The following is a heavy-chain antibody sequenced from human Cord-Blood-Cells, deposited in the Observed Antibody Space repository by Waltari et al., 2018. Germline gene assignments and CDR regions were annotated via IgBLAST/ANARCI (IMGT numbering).Heavy chain of an antibody. V-gene: IGHV4-59*01. D-gene: IGHD2-15*01. J-gene: IGHJ6*02. CDR2: IYYSGRP. Sequence: QVQLQESGPGLVKPSETLSLTCTVSGGSISSYYWSWIRQPPGKGLEWIGYIYYSGRPNYNPSLRSRVTISLDTSKNQFSLKLSSVTAADTAVYYCARGEVVVVAATSYYYGMDVWGQGTTVTVAS. CDR1: GGSISSYY. CDR3: ARGEVVVVAATSYYYGMDV.